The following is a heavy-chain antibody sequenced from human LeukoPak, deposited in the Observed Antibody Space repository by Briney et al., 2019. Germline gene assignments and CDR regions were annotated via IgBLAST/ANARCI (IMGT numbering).Heavy chain of an antibody. V-gene: IGHV4-39*01. CDR2: IYYSGST. CDR1: GDSISSSTYS. J-gene: IGHJ5*02. Sequence: PSETLSLTCTVSGDSISSSTYSWGWIRQPPGKGLEWIGSIYYSGSTYYNPSLKSRVTISVDTSKNQFSLKLTSVTAADTAVYYCARVGTQWLVRGWFGPWGQGTLVTVSS. CDR3: ARVGTQWLVRGWFGP. D-gene: IGHD6-19*01.